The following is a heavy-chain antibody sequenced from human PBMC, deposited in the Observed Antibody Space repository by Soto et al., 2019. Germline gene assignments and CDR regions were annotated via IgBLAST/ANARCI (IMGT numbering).Heavy chain of an antibody. CDR2: ISGSGGST. CDR3: AKDRSSSSSCFDY. Sequence: GGSLRLSCAASGFTFSSYAMSWVRQAPGKGLEWVSAISGSGGSTYYADSVKGRFAISRDNSKNTLYLQMNSLRAEDTAVYYCAKDRSSSSSCFDYWGQGTLVTVSS. D-gene: IGHD6-6*01. V-gene: IGHV3-23*01. CDR1: GFTFSSYA. J-gene: IGHJ4*02.